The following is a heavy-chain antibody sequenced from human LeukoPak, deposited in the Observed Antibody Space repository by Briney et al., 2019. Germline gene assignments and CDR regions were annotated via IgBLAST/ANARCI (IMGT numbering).Heavy chain of an antibody. V-gene: IGHV4-30-4*01. CDR1: GGSISSGDYY. CDR2: IYYSGST. J-gene: IGHJ5*02. Sequence: SQTLSLTCTVSGGSISSGDYYWSWIRQPPGKGLGWIGYIYYSGSTYYNPSLESRVTISVDTSKNQFSLKLSSVTAADTAVYYCARGDYPSWFDPWGQGTLVTVSS. D-gene: IGHD4-17*01. CDR3: ARGDYPSWFDP.